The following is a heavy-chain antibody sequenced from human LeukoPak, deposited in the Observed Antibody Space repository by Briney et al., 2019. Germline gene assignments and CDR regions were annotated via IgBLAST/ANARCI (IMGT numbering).Heavy chain of an antibody. D-gene: IGHD3-22*01. CDR3: ARTEVYYYDSSRRFDP. Sequence: ASVKVSCKASGYTFTGYYMHWVRQAPGQGLEWMGWINPNSGGTNYAQKFQGRVTMTRATSISTAYMELSRLRSDDTAVYYCARTEVYYYDSSRRFDPWGQGTLVTVSS. V-gene: IGHV1-2*02. J-gene: IGHJ5*02. CDR1: GYTFTGYY. CDR2: INPNSGGT.